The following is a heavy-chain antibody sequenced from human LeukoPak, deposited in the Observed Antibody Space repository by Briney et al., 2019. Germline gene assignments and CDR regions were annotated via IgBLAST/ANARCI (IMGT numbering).Heavy chain of an antibody. D-gene: IGHD6-6*01. V-gene: IGHV4-38-2*01. Sequence: PSETLSLTCVGSGYSSSSGYYWGWIRQPPGKGLEWIGSIYHSGSTYYNPSLKSRVTISVDTSKNQFSLKLNSVTAADTAVYYCAKGGNSEYSSLSYWGQGTLVTVSS. CDR3: AKGGNSEYSSLSY. CDR2: IYHSGST. CDR1: GYSSSSGYY. J-gene: IGHJ4*02.